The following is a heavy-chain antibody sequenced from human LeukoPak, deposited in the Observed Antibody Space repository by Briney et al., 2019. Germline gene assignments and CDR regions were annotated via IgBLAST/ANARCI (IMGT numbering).Heavy chain of an antibody. V-gene: IGHV3-21*01. Sequence: PGGSLRLSCAASGFTFSSYSMNWVRQAPGKGLEWVSSISSSSSYIYYADSVKGRFTISRDNAKNSLYLHMNSLRAEDTAVYYCARVSRGVWGSYRDYYYYYMDVWGKGTTVTVSS. D-gene: IGHD3-16*02. CDR2: ISSSSSYI. CDR1: GFTFSSYS. J-gene: IGHJ6*03. CDR3: ARVSRGVWGSYRDYYYYYMDV.